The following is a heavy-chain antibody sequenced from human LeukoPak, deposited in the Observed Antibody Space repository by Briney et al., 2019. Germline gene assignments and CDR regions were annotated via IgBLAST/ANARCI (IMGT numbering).Heavy chain of an antibody. J-gene: IGHJ5*02. CDR3: ARGKMTDAGTFLDFDP. CDR2: IFYSGST. V-gene: IGHV4-59*12. Sequence: SETLSLTCTVSGGSISSYYWSWIRQHPGSGLEWIGYIFYSGSTYYNPSLKSRLIISADTSQNQFSLRLTSVTAADTAVYYCARGKMTDAGTFLDFDPWGQGTLVTVSS. D-gene: IGHD6-13*01. CDR1: GGSISSYY.